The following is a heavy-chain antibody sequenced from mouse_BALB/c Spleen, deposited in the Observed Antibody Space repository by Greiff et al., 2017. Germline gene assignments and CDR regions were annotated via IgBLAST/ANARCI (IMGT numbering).Heavy chain of an antibody. D-gene: IGHD2-3*01. CDR2: ISSGGSYT. CDR3: ARSRAIYDGYYAMDY. Sequence: EVKLVESGAGLVQPGGSLKLSCAASGFTFSSYAMSWVRQTPEKRLEWVATISSGGSYTYYPDSVTGRFTISRDNAKNTLYLEMSSLRSEDTAMYYCARSRAIYDGYYAMDYWGQGTSVTVSS. V-gene: IGHV5-9-1*01. CDR1: GFTFSSYA. J-gene: IGHJ4*01.